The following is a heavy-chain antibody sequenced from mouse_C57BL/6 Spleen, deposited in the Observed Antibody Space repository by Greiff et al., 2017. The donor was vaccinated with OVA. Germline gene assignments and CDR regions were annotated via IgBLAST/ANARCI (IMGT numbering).Heavy chain of an antibody. D-gene: IGHD2-2*01. CDR2: IHPNSGST. J-gene: IGHJ4*01. CDR1: GYTFTSYW. CDR3: ASEASDMVSNVHYYAMDY. Sequence: VQLQQPGAELVKPGASVKLSCKASGYTFTSYWMHWVKQRPGQGLEWIGMIHPNSGSTNYNEKFKSKATLTVDKSSSTAYMQLSSLPSEDSAVYYCASEASDMVSNVHYYAMDYWGQGTSVTVSS. V-gene: IGHV1-64*01.